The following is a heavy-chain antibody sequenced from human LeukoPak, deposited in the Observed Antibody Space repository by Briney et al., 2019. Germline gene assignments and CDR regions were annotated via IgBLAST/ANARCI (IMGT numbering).Heavy chain of an antibody. CDR3: ARDRNYYGSVPGSYYGMDV. D-gene: IGHD3-10*01. Sequence: SETLSLTCTVSGGSISSGGYYWSWIRQHPGKGLEGIGYIYYSGSTYYNPYLKSRVTISVDTSKNQFSLQLSSVTAADTAVYYCARDRNYYGSVPGSYYGMDVWGQGTTVTVSS. V-gene: IGHV4-31*03. CDR1: GGSISSGGYY. CDR2: IYYSGST. J-gene: IGHJ6*02.